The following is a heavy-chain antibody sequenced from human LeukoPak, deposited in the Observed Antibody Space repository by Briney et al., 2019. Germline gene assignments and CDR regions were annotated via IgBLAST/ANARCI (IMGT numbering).Heavy chain of an antibody. J-gene: IGHJ4*02. CDR2: VSGSGGYT. V-gene: IGHV3-23*01. D-gene: IGHD3-22*01. Sequence: GGSLRLSCAASGFTFSSYAMSWVRQAPGKGLEWVSSVSGSGGYTYYAGSVKGRFTISRDNSKNTLYLQMNSLRAEDTAIYYCAKDRPNYYDSSGHYYRRDGNYWGQGTLVTVSS. CDR1: GFTFSSYA. CDR3: AKDRPNYYDSSGHYYRRDGNY.